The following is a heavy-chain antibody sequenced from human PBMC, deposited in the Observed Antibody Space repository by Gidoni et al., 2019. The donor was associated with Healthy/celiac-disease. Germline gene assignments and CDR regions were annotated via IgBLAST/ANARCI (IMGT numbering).Heavy chain of an antibody. CDR2: IWYDGSNK. CDR1: GFPFRSSG. CDR3: ARDLGDFHGISRSRVGWSDYYYYYGMDV. Sequence: QVQLVASGGGVVQPGRSLILYCAAAGFPFRSSGMHWVRLAPCQGLEWVAVIWYDGSNKYYADSVKGRFTISRDNSKNTLYLQMNSLRAEDTAVYYCARDLGDFHGISRSRVGWSDYYYYYGMDVWGQGTTVTVSS. V-gene: IGHV3-33*01. D-gene: IGHD2-15*01. J-gene: IGHJ6*02.